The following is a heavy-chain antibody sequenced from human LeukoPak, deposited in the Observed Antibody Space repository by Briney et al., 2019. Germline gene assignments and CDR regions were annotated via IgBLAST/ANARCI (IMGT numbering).Heavy chain of an antibody. CDR1: GDSISSYY. Sequence: SETLSLTCTVSGDSISSYYWYWFRQPPGRELEWIACIYYSGITHYNPSLKSRVTISLDTSKNQFSLRLSSVTAADTAVYYCAREGIVRTYDQWGQGTLVTVSS. V-gene: IGHV4-59*12. CDR3: AREGIVRTYDQ. J-gene: IGHJ4*02. CDR2: IYYSGIT. D-gene: IGHD2/OR15-2a*01.